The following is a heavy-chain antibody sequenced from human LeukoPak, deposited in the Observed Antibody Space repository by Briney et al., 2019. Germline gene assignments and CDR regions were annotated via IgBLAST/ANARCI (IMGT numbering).Heavy chain of an antibody. CDR2: ISAYNGNT. Sequence: ASVKVSCKASGYTFTSYGISWVRQAPGQGLEWMGWISAYNGNTNYAQKLQGRVTMTTDTSTSTAYMELRSLRSDDTAVYYCARDGPAGPDYYDSSGYYYGYYFDYWGPGNPGHRLL. CDR1: GYTFTSYG. CDR3: ARDGPAGPDYYDSSGYYYGYYFDY. J-gene: IGHJ4*02. V-gene: IGHV1-18*01. D-gene: IGHD3-22*01.